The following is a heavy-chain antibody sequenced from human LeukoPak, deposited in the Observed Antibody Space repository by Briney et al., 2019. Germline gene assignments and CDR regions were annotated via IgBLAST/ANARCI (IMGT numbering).Heavy chain of an antibody. CDR2: IKSKNVGGTT. CDR1: GFTFNNAW. J-gene: IGHJ5*02. CDR3: TSHAAFDP. V-gene: IGHV3-15*01. Sequence: GRSLRLSCAASGFTFNNAWMNWVRQAPGKGLEWVGRIKSKNVGGTTDYAAPVKGRFTISRDDSKNTVYLQMNSLKIEDTAVYYCTSHAAFDPWGQGTLVTVSS.